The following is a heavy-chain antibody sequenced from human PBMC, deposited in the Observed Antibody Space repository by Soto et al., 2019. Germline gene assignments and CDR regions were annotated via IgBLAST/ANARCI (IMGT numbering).Heavy chain of an antibody. J-gene: IGHJ5*02. V-gene: IGHV1-69*08. CDR3: ARDGSSSGGYWCDP. Sequence: QVQLVQSGAEVKKPGSSVKVSCKASAGTFSSYTISWVRQAPGQGLEWMGRIIPILGIANYAQKFQGRVTITADKSTSTAYMELSSLRSEAAAVYYCARDGSSSGGYWCDPWGQGTLVAVSS. CDR2: IIPILGIA. CDR1: AGTFSSYT. D-gene: IGHD6-19*01.